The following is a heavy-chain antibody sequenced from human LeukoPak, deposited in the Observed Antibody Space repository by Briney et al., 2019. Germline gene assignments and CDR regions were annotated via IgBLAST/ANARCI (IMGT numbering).Heavy chain of an antibody. D-gene: IGHD2-15*01. CDR1: GFTFSNYV. CDR3: AKGMIYCSGGTCYFGTFDI. V-gene: IGHV3-23*01. Sequence: PGRSLRLSCAASGFTFSNYVMSWVRQAPGKGLGWVSGVSGGGGSTYYADSVKGRFTISRDNSKNTLYLQMKSLRAEDTAVYYCAKGMIYCSGGTCYFGTFDIWGQGTMVTVSS. CDR2: VSGGGGST. J-gene: IGHJ3*02.